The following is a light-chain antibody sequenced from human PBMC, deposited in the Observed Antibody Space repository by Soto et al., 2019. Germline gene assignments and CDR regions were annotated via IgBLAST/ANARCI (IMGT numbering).Light chain of an antibody. CDR1: QSVNAN. CDR3: QQYNTWLWT. V-gene: IGKV3-15*01. Sequence: EVVMPQSPATLSVSPGERATLSCRASQSVNANLAWYQQKRGQAPRLLIHGASNRATGIRDRFSGSGFGTEFILTISILQSEDFAVYYCQQYNTWLWTVGQGTKVEI. J-gene: IGKJ1*01. CDR2: GAS.